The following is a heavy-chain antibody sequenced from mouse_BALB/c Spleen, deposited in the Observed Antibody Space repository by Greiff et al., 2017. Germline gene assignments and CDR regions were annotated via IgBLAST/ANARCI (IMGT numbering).Heavy chain of an antibody. J-gene: IGHJ4*01. CDR1: GFNIKDYY. V-gene: IGHV14-4*02. D-gene: IGHD1-1*01. Sequence: VHVKQSGAELVRSGASVKLSCTASGFNIKDYYMHWVKQRPEQGLEWIGWIDPENGDTEYAPKFQGKATMTADTSSNTAYLQLSSLTSEDTAVYYCNRARGYGSSSYAMDYWGQGTSVTVSS. CDR2: IDPENGDT. CDR3: NRARGYGSSSYAMDY.